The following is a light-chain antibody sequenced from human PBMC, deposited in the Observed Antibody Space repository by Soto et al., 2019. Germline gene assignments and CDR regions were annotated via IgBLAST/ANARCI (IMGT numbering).Light chain of an antibody. J-gene: IGKJ5*01. V-gene: IGKV3-15*01. CDR2: GAS. CDR3: QQYNNWPIT. CDR1: QSVSSN. Sequence: EMVMTQSPATLSVSPGERATLSCRASQSVSSNLAWYQVNPGQAPRLLIYGASARATGIPARFSGSGSGTEFTLTISSLQSEDFAVYYCQQYNNWPITFGQGTRREFK.